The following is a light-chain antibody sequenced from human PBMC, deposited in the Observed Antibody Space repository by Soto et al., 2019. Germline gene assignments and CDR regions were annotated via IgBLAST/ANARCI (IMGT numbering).Light chain of an antibody. CDR1: QSVPDTY. J-gene: IGKJ1*01. V-gene: IGKV3-20*01. Sequence: EIVLTQSPGTLSLSPGERASLSCRASQSVPDTYLAWYQQKPGQAPSLLIYDISTRATGVQDRFSGSGSGTDFALTISRLAPEDFAVYFCKQYGSSPGTFGQGTKVDI. CDR2: DIS. CDR3: KQYGSSPGT.